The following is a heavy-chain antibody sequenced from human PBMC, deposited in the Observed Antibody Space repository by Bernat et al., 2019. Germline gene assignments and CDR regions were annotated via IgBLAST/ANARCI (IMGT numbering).Heavy chain of an antibody. V-gene: IGHV3-23*01. CDR2: ISGSGGRP. D-gene: IGHD6-19*01. J-gene: IGHJ3*02. CDR1: GFTFSSYA. Sequence: EVQLLESGGGLVQPGGSLRLSCAASGFTFSSYAMSWVRQAPGKGLVWVPAISGSGGRPYYADSVKGRFTISRDNSKNTLYLQMNSLRAEDTAVYYCARLPFRIAVAGDAFDIWGQGTMVTVSS. CDR3: ARLPFRIAVAGDAFDI.